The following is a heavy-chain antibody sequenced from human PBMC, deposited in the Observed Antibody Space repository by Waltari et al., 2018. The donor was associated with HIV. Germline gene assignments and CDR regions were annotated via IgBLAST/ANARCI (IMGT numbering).Heavy chain of an antibody. CDR2: ISSSSFNI. CDR1: GFNFGDYA. V-gene: IGHV3-48*02. Sequence: EVHLVESGGALVQRGGSLRLSCAASGFNFGDYAMTWVRQPPGKGLEWISDISSSSFNIKYVDSVKGRFTISRDNTKNSLELQMNNLRDEDTAVYYCARDTLNFYFGLDAWGQGTTVTVSS. D-gene: IGHD3-9*01. J-gene: IGHJ6*02. CDR3: ARDTLNFYFGLDA.